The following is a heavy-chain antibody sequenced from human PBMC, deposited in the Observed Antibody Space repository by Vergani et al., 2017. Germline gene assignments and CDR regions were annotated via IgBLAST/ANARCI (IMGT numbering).Heavy chain of an antibody. Sequence: QVQLVQSGAEVKKPGSSVKVSCKASGGTFSSYDINWVRQATGQGLEWMGWMNPNSGNTGYAQKFQGRVTMTRNTSISTAYMELSSLRSEDTAVYYCARGEYDFWSGYYRYWGQGTLVTVSS. J-gene: IGHJ4*02. V-gene: IGHV1-8*02. CDR2: MNPNSGNT. CDR1: GGTFSSYD. D-gene: IGHD3-3*01. CDR3: ARGEYDFWSGYYRY.